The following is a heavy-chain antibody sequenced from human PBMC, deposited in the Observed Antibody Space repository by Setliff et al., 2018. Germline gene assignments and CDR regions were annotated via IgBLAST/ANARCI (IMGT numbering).Heavy chain of an antibody. CDR1: GGTFSSYA. Sequence: VASVKVSCKASGGTFSSYAISWVRQAPGQGLEWMGGIIPILGIANYAQKFQGRVTMTEDTSTDTAYMELSSLRSEDTAVYYCATDSTQSGSYWDDAFDIWGQGAMVTVSS. D-gene: IGHD1-26*01. V-gene: IGHV1-69*10. CDR2: IIPILGIA. J-gene: IGHJ3*02. CDR3: ATDSTQSGSYWDDAFDI.